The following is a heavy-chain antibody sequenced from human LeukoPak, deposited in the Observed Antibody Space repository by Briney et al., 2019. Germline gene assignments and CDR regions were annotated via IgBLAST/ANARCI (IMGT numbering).Heavy chain of an antibody. Sequence: GGSLRLSRVASGLPFSSYWMTWVRQAPGKGLEWVANIKQDGSKKSYVDSVKGRFTISRDNAKNSLYLQMNSLRAEDTAIYYCTRVGYIDEGIDYWGQGTLVTVSS. CDR1: GLPFSSYW. J-gene: IGHJ4*02. CDR3: TRVGYIDEGIDY. CDR2: IKQDGSKK. V-gene: IGHV3-7*04. D-gene: IGHD5-24*01.